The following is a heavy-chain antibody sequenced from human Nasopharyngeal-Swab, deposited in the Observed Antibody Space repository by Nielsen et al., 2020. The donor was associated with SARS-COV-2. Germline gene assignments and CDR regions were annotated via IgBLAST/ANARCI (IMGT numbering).Heavy chain of an antibody. V-gene: IGHV3-23*01. CDR3: AKDLRGPYFF. CDR2: IVGRGEISGSGGST. J-gene: IGHJ4*02. D-gene: IGHD2/OR15-2a*01. Sequence: GGSLRLSCVASGYSFRTYGMSWVRQAPGKGLEWVAAIVGRGEISGSGGSTYYADSVKGRFTISRDNSKNTLSLQMNSLRAEDTAVYYCAKDLRGPYFFWGQGTLVTVSS. CDR1: GYSFRTYG.